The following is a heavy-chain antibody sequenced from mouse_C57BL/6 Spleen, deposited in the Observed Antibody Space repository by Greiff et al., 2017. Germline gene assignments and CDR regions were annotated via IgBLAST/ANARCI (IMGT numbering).Heavy chain of an antibody. Sequence: VQLQQSGAELAKPGASVKLSCKASGYTFTSYWMHWVKQRPGQGLEWIGYINPSSGYTKYNQKFKDKATLTADKSSSTASKQRSSLTYEDAAVYYCASNWEDFDYWGQGTTLTVSS. CDR3: ASNWEDFDY. CDR2: INPSSGYT. D-gene: IGHD4-1*02. V-gene: IGHV1-7*01. CDR1: GYTFTSYW. J-gene: IGHJ2*01.